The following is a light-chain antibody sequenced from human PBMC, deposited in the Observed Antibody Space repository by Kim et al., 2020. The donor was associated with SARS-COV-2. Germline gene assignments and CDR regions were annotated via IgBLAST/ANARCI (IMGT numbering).Light chain of an antibody. Sequence: GQSIPISCTGTSSDVGGYTYVSWYQQHPGKAPKLLIYDVSNRPSGVSNRFSGSKSGNTASLTISGLQAEDEADYYCSSYTSSSTVVFGGGTQLTVL. J-gene: IGLJ2*01. CDR2: DVS. CDR1: SSDVGGYTY. CDR3: SSYTSSSTVV. V-gene: IGLV2-14*03.